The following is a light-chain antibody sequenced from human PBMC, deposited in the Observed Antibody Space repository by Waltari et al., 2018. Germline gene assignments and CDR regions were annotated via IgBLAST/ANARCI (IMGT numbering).Light chain of an antibody. CDR3: QQRSDWLT. Sequence: EVVLTQSPAILSLSPAERATLSCRASQSVRTFVAWYQQKPGQAPRLLIHDASNRATGIPARFSGSGSGTDFTLTISSLEPEDFAVYYCQQRSDWLTFGGGTRVEIK. V-gene: IGKV3-11*01. CDR1: QSVRTF. J-gene: IGKJ4*01. CDR2: DAS.